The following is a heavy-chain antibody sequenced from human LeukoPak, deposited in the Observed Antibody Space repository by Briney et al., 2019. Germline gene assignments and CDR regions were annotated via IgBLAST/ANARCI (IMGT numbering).Heavy chain of an antibody. CDR1: RFTFSTYG. D-gene: IGHD3-10*01. CDR2: ISYDGSNK. CDR3: AKDLSPLVWFVSGSDAFDI. J-gene: IGHJ3*02. V-gene: IGHV3-30*18. Sequence: PGGSLRLSCAASRFTFSTYGMYWVRQAPGKGLEWVAVISYDGSNKYYADSVKGRFTIFRDNSKNTLYLQMNSLRVEDTAVYYCAKDLSPLVWFVSGSDAFDIWGQGTMVTVSS.